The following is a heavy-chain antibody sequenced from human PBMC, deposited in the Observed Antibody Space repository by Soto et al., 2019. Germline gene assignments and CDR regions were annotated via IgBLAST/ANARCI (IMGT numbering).Heavy chain of an antibody. CDR3: AKDIRRLRFLDGDAGFDP. Sequence: EVQLVESGGGLVQPGRSLRLSCAASGFTFDDYAMHWVRQAPRKGLEWVSGISWNSGSIGYADSVKGRFTISRDNAKNSLYLQMNSLRAEDTALYYCAKDIRRLRFLDGDAGFDPWGQGTLVTVSS. D-gene: IGHD3-3*01. CDR2: ISWNSGSI. CDR1: GFTFDDYA. V-gene: IGHV3-9*01. J-gene: IGHJ5*02.